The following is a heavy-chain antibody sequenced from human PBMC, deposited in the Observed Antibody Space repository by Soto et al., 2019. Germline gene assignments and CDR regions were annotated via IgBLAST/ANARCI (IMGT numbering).Heavy chain of an antibody. Sequence: PSETLSLTCTVSGGSISSGGYYWSWIRQHPGKGLEWIGYIYYSGSTYYNPSLKSRVTISVDTSKNQFSLKLSSVTAADTAVYYCARARGYDFWSCYYTLYYYMDVWGKGTTVTVSS. CDR3: ARARGYDFWSCYYTLYYYMDV. J-gene: IGHJ6*03. D-gene: IGHD3-3*01. V-gene: IGHV4-31*03. CDR1: GGSISSGGYY. CDR2: IYYSGST.